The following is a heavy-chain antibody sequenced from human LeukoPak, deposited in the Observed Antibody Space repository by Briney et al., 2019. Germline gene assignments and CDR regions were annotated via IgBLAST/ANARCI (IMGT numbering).Heavy chain of an antibody. CDR3: ARHVSSRRVAFDI. D-gene: IGHD5/OR15-5a*01. J-gene: IGHJ3*02. Sequence: GESLKISCEVYGYSFTTYWLGWVRQMPGKGLERMGTLNPGDSDIRYSPSFQGQVTISADKSLSTAYLQWSSLKASDTAMYYCARHVSSRRVAFDIWGQGTMVTVSS. CDR1: GYSFTTYW. V-gene: IGHV5-51*01. CDR2: LNPGDSDI.